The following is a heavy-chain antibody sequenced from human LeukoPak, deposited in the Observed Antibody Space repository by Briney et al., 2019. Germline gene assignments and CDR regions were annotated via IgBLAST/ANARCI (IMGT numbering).Heavy chain of an antibody. Sequence: GGSLRLSCAASGFTFDDYGMSWVRQVPGKGLEWVSGINWNGGRTGNTDSVKGRFTISRDNAKNSLFLQMNSLRAEDTALYYCARGSNNWYAFGDYWGQGTLVTVSS. D-gene: IGHD6-13*01. J-gene: IGHJ4*02. CDR3: ARGSNNWYAFGDY. CDR1: GFTFDDYG. CDR2: INWNGGRT. V-gene: IGHV3-20*04.